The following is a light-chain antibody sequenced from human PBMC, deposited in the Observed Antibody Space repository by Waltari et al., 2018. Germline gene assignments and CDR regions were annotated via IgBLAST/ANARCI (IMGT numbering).Light chain of an antibody. Sequence: QSALTQPASVSGSPGQAITISCTGTGSDIGGYNYVSWYQQHPGKAPKLLLYGVSSRSSGVSNRFSGSKSGYAASLTISGLQAEDEAHYYCSSFTSTNTWVFGGGTKLTVL. CDR3: SSFTSTNTWV. CDR2: GVS. V-gene: IGLV2-14*03. J-gene: IGLJ3*02. CDR1: GSDIGGYNY.